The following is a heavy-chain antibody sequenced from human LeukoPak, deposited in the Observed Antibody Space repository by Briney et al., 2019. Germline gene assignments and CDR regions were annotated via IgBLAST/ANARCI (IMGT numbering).Heavy chain of an antibody. CDR3: AKGGRDIVVVPDYYFDY. CDR1: GFTFSSYA. J-gene: IGHJ4*02. V-gene: IGHV3-30*04. CDR2: ISYDGSNK. Sequence: PGGSLRLSCAASGFTFSSYAMHWVRQAPGKGLEWVAVISYDGSNKYYADSVKGRFTISRDDSKNTLYLKMNSLRAEDTAVYYCAKGGRDIVVVPDYYFDYWGQGTLVTVSS. D-gene: IGHD2-2*01.